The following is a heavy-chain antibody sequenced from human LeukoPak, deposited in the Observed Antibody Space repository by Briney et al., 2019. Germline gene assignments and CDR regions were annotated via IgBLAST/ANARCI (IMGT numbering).Heavy chain of an antibody. CDR3: AKWGDYDVLTGYYVPDY. Sequence: PGGSLRLSCAASGFTFSNYAMSWVRQAPGKGLEWVSAILGSGGSTYYADSVKGRFTVSRDNSESTLYLQMNSLRAEDTALYYCAKWGDYDVLTGYYVPDYWGQGTLVTVSS. J-gene: IGHJ4*02. CDR1: GFTFSNYA. V-gene: IGHV3-23*01. D-gene: IGHD3-9*01. CDR2: ILGSGGST.